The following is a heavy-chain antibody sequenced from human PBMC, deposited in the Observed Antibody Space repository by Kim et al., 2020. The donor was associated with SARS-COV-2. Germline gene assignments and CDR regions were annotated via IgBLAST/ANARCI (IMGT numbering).Heavy chain of an antibody. CDR3: ASEPRYCSGGSCYLYGMDV. J-gene: IGHJ6*02. CDR2: IYSGGST. V-gene: IGHV3-53*01. D-gene: IGHD2-15*01. CDR1: GFTVSSNY. Sequence: GGSLRLSCTASGFTVSSNYMSWVRQAPGKGLEWVSGIYSGGSTYYADSVKGRFTISSDNSKNTLYLQMNSLRAADTAVYYCASEPRYCSGGSCYLYGMDVWGQGTTVTVSS.